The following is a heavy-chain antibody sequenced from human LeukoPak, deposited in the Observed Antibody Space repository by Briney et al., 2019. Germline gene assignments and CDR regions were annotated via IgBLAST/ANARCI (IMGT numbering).Heavy chain of an antibody. CDR1: GFTFSNAW. J-gene: IGHJ6*02. D-gene: IGHD6-13*01. V-gene: IGHV3-15*01. CDR3: AKVTEVRNSSSWYTSYPASYYYYYGMDV. Sequence: TGGSLRLSCAASGFTFSNAWMSWVRQAPGKGLEWVGRIKSKTDGGTTDYAAPVKGRFTISRDDSKNTLYLQMNSLRAEDTAVYYCAKVTEVRNSSSWYTSYPASYYYYYGMDVWGQGTTVTVSS. CDR2: IKSKTDGGTT.